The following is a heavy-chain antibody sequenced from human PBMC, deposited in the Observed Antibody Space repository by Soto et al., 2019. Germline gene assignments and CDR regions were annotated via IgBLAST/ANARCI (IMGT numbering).Heavy chain of an antibody. J-gene: IGHJ5*02. V-gene: IGHV1-2*02. D-gene: IGHD4-17*01. CDR1: GYPFSDNQ. Sequence: ASVKVSCKASGYPFSDNQIHWLRRAPGQGLEWMGRINPKSDDTNYAQKFQGRVTMTRDTSIDTAYLELTGLTSDDTATYYCARTNYLDYIRWGLDPWGQGTLVTVSS. CDR3: ARTNYLDYIRWGLDP. CDR2: INPKSDDT.